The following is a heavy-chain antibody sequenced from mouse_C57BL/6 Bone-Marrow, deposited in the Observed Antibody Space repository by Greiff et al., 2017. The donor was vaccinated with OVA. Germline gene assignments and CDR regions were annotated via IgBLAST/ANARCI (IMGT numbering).Heavy chain of an antibody. CDR2: IDPETGGT. CDR1: GYTFTDYE. Sequence: QVQLQHSGAELVRPGASVTLSCKASGYTFTDYEMHWVKQTPVHGLEWIGAIDPETGGTAYNQKFKGKAILTADKSSSTAYMELRSLTSEDSAVYYCTRGPDYWGQGTTLTVSS. J-gene: IGHJ2*01. CDR3: TRGPDY. V-gene: IGHV1-15*01.